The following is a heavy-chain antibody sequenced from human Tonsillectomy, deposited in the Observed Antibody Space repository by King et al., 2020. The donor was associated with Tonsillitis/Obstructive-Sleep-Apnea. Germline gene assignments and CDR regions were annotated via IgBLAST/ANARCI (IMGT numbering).Heavy chain of an antibody. CDR1: GFTFDDYA. J-gene: IGHJ3*02. CDR3: AKDIGSYLDAFDI. V-gene: IGHV3-9*01. CDR2: ITWNSGNI. Sequence: QLVQSGGGLVQPGRSLRLSCAASGFTFDDYAMHWVRQAPGKGLEWVAGITWNSGNIGYADSVKGRFTISRDNTKNSLYLQMNSLRAEDTALYYCAKDIGSYLDAFDIWGKGTMVTVS. D-gene: IGHD1-26*01.